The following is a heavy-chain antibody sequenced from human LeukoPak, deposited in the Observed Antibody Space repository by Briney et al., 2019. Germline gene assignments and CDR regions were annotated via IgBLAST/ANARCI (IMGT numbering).Heavy chain of an antibody. CDR2: ISGSGGST. V-gene: IGHV3-23*01. CDR3: AKGESWRHFHGFDN. J-gene: IGHJ3*02. CDR1: GFTFSSYA. Sequence: GGSLRLSCAASGFTFSSYAMSWVRQAPGKGLERVSAISGSGGSTYYADSVKGRFTISRDNSKNTLYLQMNSLRAEDTAVYYCAKGESWRHFHGFDNWGQGTMVTVSS. D-gene: IGHD2/OR15-2a*01.